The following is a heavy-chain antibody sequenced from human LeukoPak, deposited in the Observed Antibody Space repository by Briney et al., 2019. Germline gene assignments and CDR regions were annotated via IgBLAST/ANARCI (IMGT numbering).Heavy chain of an antibody. V-gene: IGHV3-23*01. CDR2: VSGSGGST. Sequence: GGSLRLSCAASGFTFSSYSMNWVRQAPGKGLEWVSGVSGSGGSTYYADSVKGRLTISRDNSKNTLYLQMSSLRPEDTALYFCAKHVTPVVGATSDYFDYWGQGTLVTVSS. D-gene: IGHD1-26*01. CDR1: GFTFSSYS. CDR3: AKHVTPVVGATSDYFDY. J-gene: IGHJ4*02.